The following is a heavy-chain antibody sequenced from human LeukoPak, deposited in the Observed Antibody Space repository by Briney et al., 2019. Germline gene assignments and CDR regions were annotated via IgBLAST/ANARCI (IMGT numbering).Heavy chain of an antibody. V-gene: IGHV4-4*07. D-gene: IGHD5-18*01. CDR2: IYTSGST. J-gene: IGHJ6*03. CDR1: GGSISSYY. CDR3: ARELSAWIQLWSPYYYYYYMDV. Sequence: SETLSLTCTASGGSISSYYWSWIRQPAGKGLEWIGRIYTSGSTNYNPSLKSRVTMSVDTSKNQFSLKLSPVTAAGTAVYYCARELSAWIQLWSPYYYYYYMDVWGKGTTVTVSS.